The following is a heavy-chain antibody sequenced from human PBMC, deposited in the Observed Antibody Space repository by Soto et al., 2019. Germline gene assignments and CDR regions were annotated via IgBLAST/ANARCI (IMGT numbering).Heavy chain of an antibody. D-gene: IGHD6-19*01. CDR2: ISAYNGNT. CDR1: GYTFTSYG. J-gene: IGHJ4*02. V-gene: IGHV1-18*01. CDR3: ARDSASPEGLVLVDY. Sequence: QVQLVQSGAEVKKPGASVKVSCKASGYTFTSYGIIWVRQAPGQGLEWMGWISAYNGNTNYAQKLQGRVTMTTDTSTSTAYMEPRSLRSDDTAVYYCARDSASPEGLVLVDYWGQGTLVTVSS.